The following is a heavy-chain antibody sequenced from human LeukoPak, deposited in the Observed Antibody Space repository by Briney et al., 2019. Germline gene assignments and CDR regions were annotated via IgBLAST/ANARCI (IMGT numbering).Heavy chain of an antibody. V-gene: IGHV3-74*01. Sequence: GGSLRLSCAASGFTFSTYWMHWVRQAPGTGLVWVSLINSDGSSTNYADSVKGRFTISRDNAKNTLYLQMNSLKAEDTAVYYCATDVPAVTIFGYWGQGTLVTVSS. CDR2: INSDGSST. J-gene: IGHJ4*02. CDR1: GFTFSTYW. CDR3: ATDVPAVTIFGY. D-gene: IGHD2-2*01.